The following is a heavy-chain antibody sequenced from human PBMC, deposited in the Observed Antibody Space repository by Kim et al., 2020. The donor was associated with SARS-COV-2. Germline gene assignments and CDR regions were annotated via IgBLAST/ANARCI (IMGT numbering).Heavy chain of an antibody. V-gene: IGHV3-48*04. CDR2: TI. Sequence: TIYYADSVKGRFTISRDNAKNSLYLQMNSLRAEDTAVYYCAREDAYYFDYWGQGTLVTVSS. J-gene: IGHJ4*02. CDR3: AREDAYYFDY.